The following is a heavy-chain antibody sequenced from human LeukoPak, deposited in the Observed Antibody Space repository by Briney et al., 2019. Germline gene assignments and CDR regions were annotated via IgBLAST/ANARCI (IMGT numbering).Heavy chain of an antibody. V-gene: IGHV1-69*13. CDR3: ARDYYYDSSGDSDY. CDR1: GGTFSSYA. CDR2: IIPIFGTA. D-gene: IGHD3-22*01. J-gene: IGHJ4*02. Sequence: SVKVSCKASGGTFSSYAISWVRQAPGQGLEWMGGIIPIFGTANYAQKFQGRVTIPADESTSTADMELSSLRSEDTAVYYCARDYYYDSSGDSDYWGQGTLVTVSS.